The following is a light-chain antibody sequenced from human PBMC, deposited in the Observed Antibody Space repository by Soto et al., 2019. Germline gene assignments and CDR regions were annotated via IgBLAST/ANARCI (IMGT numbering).Light chain of an antibody. CDR1: SNNVGSYG. CDR3: STWDYSLSAHWV. V-gene: IGLV1-44*01. CDR2: GNS. J-gene: IGLJ3*02. Sequence: QSVLTQEASVSGTVGQKVTLSCSGHSNNVGSYGVGQQISHGAPKIVMFGNSLPSGIPDRFSGSRSGATAFLTISGLQPEDEADYYFSTWDYSLSAHWVFGGGTKLTVL.